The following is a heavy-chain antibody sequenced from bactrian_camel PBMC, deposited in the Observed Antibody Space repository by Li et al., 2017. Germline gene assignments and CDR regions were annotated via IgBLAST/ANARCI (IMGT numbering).Heavy chain of an antibody. CDR3: AADTTIPRWNRFLSSQWSY. CDR2: IDNDGSP. V-gene: IGHV3S53*01. J-gene: IGHJ4*01. Sequence: HVQLVESGGGSVQTGGSLRLSCAASGYLTLMNYMGWFRQAPGKEREGVAVIDNDGSPNYAESVKDRFTISKDTAKNTLDLQMDSLEPEDTAVYYCAADTTIPRWNRFLSSQWSYWGLGTQVTVS. D-gene: IGHD2*01. CDR1: GYLTLMNY.